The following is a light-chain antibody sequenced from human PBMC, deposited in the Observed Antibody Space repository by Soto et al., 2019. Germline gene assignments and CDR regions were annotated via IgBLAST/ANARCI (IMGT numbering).Light chain of an antibody. CDR2: AND. CDR1: SSNVGDNT. J-gene: IGLJ7*01. Sequence: QSVLTQPPSASGTPGQRVTISCSGSSSNVGDNTVNWYQQLPGTAPKLLIYANDQRPSGVPDRFSGSKSGTSASLAISRLQSDDEANYYCAAWDDSLNGPVFGGGTQLTVL. V-gene: IGLV1-44*01. CDR3: AAWDDSLNGPV.